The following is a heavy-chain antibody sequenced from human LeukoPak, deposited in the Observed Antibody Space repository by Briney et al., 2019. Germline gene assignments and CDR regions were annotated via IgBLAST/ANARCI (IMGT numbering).Heavy chain of an antibody. CDR1: GGSIRSYF. D-gene: IGHD6-6*01. J-gene: IGHJ4*02. CDR2: VYYSGST. V-gene: IGHV4-59*08. Sequence: SETLSLTCTVSGGSIRSYFWSWIRQPPGKGLEWIGYVYYSGSTNYDPSLKSRVTISVDTSKKQFSLKLSSVTAADTAVYYCARRPDGTSHFDYWGQGTLVTVSS. CDR3: ARRPDGTSHFDY.